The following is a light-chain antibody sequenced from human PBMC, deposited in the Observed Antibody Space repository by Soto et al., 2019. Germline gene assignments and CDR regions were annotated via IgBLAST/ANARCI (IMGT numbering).Light chain of an antibody. Sequence: DIQLTQSPSFLSASVGDRVFITCRASQGIGSHLAWYQQKAGKAPKLLIHTASSLQSGVPSRFSGSGSGTEFTLTINTLQPKDSAAYYSKQRNDSPITFGQGTRREIK. CDR3: KQRNDSPIT. CDR1: QGIGSH. V-gene: IGKV1-9*01. J-gene: IGKJ5*01. CDR2: TAS.